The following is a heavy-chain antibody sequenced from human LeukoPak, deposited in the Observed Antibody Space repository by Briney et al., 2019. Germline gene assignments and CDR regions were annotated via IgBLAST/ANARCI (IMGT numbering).Heavy chain of an antibody. Sequence: SETLSLTCAVYGGSFSGYYWSWIRQPPGKGLEWIGEINHSGSTNYNPSLKSRVTISVDTSKNQFSLKLSSVTAADTAVYYCARGFKMYGSPSLYYYYYMDVWGKGTTVTVSS. D-gene: IGHD2-8*01. J-gene: IGHJ6*03. CDR1: GGSFSGYY. CDR3: ARGFKMYGSPSLYYYYYMDV. V-gene: IGHV4-34*01. CDR2: INHSGST.